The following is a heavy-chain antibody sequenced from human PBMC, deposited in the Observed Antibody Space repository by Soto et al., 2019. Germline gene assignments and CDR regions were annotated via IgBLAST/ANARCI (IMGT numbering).Heavy chain of an antibody. CDR1: GFTFSSYA. V-gene: IGHV3-30-3*01. Sequence: QVQLVESGGGVVQPGRSLRLSCAASGFTFSSYAMHWVRQAPGKGLEWVAVISYDGSNKYYADSVKGRFTISRDNSKNTLYLQMNSLRAEDTAVYYCARGYYDFWSAEWSVGYWGHGTLVTVSS. J-gene: IGHJ4*01. CDR3: ARGYYDFWSAEWSVGY. D-gene: IGHD3-3*01. CDR2: ISYDGSNK.